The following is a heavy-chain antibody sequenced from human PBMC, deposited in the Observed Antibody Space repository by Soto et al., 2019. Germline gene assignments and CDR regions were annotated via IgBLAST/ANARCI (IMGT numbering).Heavy chain of an antibody. CDR2: IYHSGST. V-gene: IGHV4-30-2*01. CDR1: GGSISSGGYS. CDR3: ARAGLVGTTPGANWFSP. D-gene: IGHD2-21*02. Sequence: PSETLSLTCAVSGGSISSGGYSWSWIRQPPGKGLEWIGYIYHSGSTYYNPSLKSRVTISVDRSKNQFSLKLSSVTAADTAVYYCARAGLVGTTPGANWFSPCGQGTLVLVSS. J-gene: IGHJ5*02.